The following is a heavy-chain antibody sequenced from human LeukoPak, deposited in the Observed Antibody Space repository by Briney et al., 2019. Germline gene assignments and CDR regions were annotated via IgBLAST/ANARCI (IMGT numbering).Heavy chain of an antibody. D-gene: IGHD3-22*01. CDR1: GFTFSSYA. Sequence: PGGSLRLSCAASGFTFSSYAMHWVRQAPGKGLEWVAVISYDGSNKYYADSVKGRFTISRDNSKNTLYLQMNSLSPEDTAVYCCARDRLNGYYDSTGQGGLDYWGQGILVTVSS. CDR2: ISYDGSNK. V-gene: IGHV3-30-3*01. J-gene: IGHJ4*02. CDR3: ARDRLNGYYDSTGQGGLDY.